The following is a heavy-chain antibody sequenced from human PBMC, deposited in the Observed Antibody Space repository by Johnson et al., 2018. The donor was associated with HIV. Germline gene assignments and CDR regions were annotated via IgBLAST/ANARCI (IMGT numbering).Heavy chain of an antibody. V-gene: IGHV3-9*01. CDR1: GFSFDDYA. CDR3: ATPQEGYSAFDI. CDR2: ISWNSGSI. Sequence: EVQLVESGGGLVQPGRSLRLSCAASGFSFDDYAMHWVRQVAGKGLEWVSGISWNSGSIGYADSLKGRFTISRDNAKNSLYLQMNSLRAEDTAVYYCATPQEGYSAFDIWGQGTMVTVSS. D-gene: IGHD2-15*01. J-gene: IGHJ3*02.